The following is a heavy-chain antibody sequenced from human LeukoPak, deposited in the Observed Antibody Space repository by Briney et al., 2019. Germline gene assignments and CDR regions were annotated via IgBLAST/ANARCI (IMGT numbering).Heavy chain of an antibody. J-gene: IGHJ3*02. CDR2: ISGSGGST. CDR1: GFTFSSYV. Sequence: GGSLRLFCAASGFTFSSYVMSWVRQARGKGLEWVSAISGSGGSTYYADSVKGRFTISRDNSKNTLYLQMNSLRAEDTAVYYCAKDSYSGSYSDAFDIWGQGTMVTVSS. CDR3: AKDSYSGSYSDAFDI. V-gene: IGHV3-23*01. D-gene: IGHD1-26*01.